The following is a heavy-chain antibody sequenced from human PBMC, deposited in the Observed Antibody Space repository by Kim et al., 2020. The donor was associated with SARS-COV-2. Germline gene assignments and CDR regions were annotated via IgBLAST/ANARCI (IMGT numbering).Heavy chain of an antibody. D-gene: IGHD2-8*01. CDR1: GFSLTPDRLVG. Sequence: SGPTLVNPTQTLTLTCSFSGFSLTPDRLVGVTWVRQPPGKALEWLALIYGIDEKRYNPFLKSRLTIAKDTTENRVVLTLTNVDPVDTGTYYCAHDSPGLYGFDVWGQGTPVTVSS. V-gene: IGHV2-5*01. J-gene: IGHJ6*02. CDR2: IYGIDEK. CDR3: AHDSPGLYGFDV.